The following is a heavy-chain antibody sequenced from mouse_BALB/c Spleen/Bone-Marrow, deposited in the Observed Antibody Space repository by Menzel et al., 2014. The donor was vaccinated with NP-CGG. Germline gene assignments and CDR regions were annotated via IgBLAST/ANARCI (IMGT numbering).Heavy chain of an antibody. CDR2: IYPGDGDT. D-gene: IGHD2-3*01. CDR3: GRRRGWYFEY. CDR1: GYAFSGYW. J-gene: IGHJ2*01. V-gene: IGHV1-80*01. Sequence: VQLQQSGAELVRPGSSVKISCKASGYAFSGYWMNWVKQRPGQGLEWIGQIYPGDGDTNYNGKFKGKATLTAVKSSSTAYMPLSSLTSEVSAVYLWGRRRGWYFEYWGQGTTLTVSS.